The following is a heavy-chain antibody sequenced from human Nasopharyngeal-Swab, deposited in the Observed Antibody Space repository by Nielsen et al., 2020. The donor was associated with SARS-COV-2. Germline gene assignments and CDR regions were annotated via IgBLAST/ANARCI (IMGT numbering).Heavy chain of an antibody. V-gene: IGHV3-33*05. Sequence: RQGPGQGLEWVAVISYDGSNKYYADSVKGRFTISRDNSKNTLYLQMNSLRAEDTAVYYCARDKVRGREVPGTTIFGVVFGYWGQGTPVTVSS. CDR2: ISYDGSNK. J-gene: IGHJ4*02. D-gene: IGHD3-3*01. CDR3: ARDKVRGREVPGTTIFGVVFGY.